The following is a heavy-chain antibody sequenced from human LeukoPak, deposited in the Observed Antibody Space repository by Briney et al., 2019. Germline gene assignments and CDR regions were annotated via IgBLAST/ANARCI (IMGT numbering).Heavy chain of an antibody. J-gene: IGHJ4*02. CDR3: ARIAALAGIGWGDFDY. CDR2: INPNSGDT. Sequence: ASMTVSCTASGYTFIGYYINWVRQAPGQGLEWLGWINPNSGDTNYAQKFQGRVTMTRDTSINTAYLELNRLRSDDTAVYYCARIAALAGIGWGDFDYWGQGSLVTVSS. V-gene: IGHV1-2*02. CDR1: GYTFIGYY. D-gene: IGHD6-19*01.